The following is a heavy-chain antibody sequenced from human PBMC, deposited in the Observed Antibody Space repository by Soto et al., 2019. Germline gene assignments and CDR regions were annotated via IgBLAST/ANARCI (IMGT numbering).Heavy chain of an antibody. J-gene: IGHJ6*02. Sequence: SGTVSCEASGYTFTGSYMHWVRQAPGKGLEWMGGIIPIFGTANYAQKFQGRVTITADESTSTAYMELSSLRSEDTAVYYCAREGYCSRTSCSRAGMDVWGQGTTVTVSS. D-gene: IGHD2-2*01. CDR2: IIPIFGTA. V-gene: IGHV1-69*13. CDR1: GYTFTGSY. CDR3: AREGYCSRTSCSRAGMDV.